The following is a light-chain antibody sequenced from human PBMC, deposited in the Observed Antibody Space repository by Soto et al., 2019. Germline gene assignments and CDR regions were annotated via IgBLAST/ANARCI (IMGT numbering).Light chain of an antibody. V-gene: IGLV2-14*01. Sequence: QSVLTQPASVSGSPGQSITISCTGTSSDVGGYNYVSWYQQHPGKAPKLMIYGVTNRPSGVSNRFSGSKSADTASLTISGLQAEVEADYYCTSYAINSTQVFGTGTKVTVL. J-gene: IGLJ1*01. CDR3: TSYAINSTQV. CDR2: GVT. CDR1: SSDVGGYNY.